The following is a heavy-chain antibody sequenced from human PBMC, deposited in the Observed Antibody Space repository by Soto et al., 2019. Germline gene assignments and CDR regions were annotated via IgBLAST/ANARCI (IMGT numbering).Heavy chain of an antibody. CDR2: ISGYNGHT. J-gene: IGHJ6*02. Sequence: QVQLVQSGAEVRKPGASVKVSCKASGYTFTTYGISWVRQAPGQGLEWMGWISGYNGHTKYAQKFQGRVTMTTDPSTSTVYMDLRSLSSDETAVYYCAREGELPYYYYGLDVWGQGTTVTVSS. CDR1: GYTFTTYG. D-gene: IGHD1-26*01. CDR3: AREGELPYYYYGLDV. V-gene: IGHV1-18*01.